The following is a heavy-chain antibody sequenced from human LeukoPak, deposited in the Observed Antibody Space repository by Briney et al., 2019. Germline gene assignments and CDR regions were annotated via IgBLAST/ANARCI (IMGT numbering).Heavy chain of an antibody. V-gene: IGHV1-2*02. CDR3: ARRGKILTGLNWFDP. CDR1: GYTFTGYY. D-gene: IGHD3-9*01. J-gene: IGHJ5*02. Sequence: ASVKVSCKASGYTFTGYYMHWVRQAPGQGLEWMGWINPNSGGTNYAQKFQDRVTMTRNTSISTAYMELSSLRSEDTAVYYCARRGKILTGLNWFDPWGQGTLVTVSS. CDR2: INPNSGGT.